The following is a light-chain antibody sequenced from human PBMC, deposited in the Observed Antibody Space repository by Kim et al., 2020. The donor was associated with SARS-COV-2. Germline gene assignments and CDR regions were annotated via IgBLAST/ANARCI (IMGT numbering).Light chain of an antibody. J-gene: IGLJ3*02. CDR2: GKN. Sequence: SSELTQDPAVSVALGQTVRITCQGDSLRSYYASWYQQKPGQAPVLVIYGKNNRPSGIPDRFSGSSSGNTASLTITGARAEDEADYYCNSRDSTPHWVFGGGTQLTVL. V-gene: IGLV3-19*01. CDR3: NSRDSTPHWV. CDR1: SLRSYY.